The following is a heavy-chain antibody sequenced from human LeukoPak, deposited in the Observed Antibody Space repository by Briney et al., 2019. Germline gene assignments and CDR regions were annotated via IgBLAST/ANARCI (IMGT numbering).Heavy chain of an antibody. Sequence: ASVKVSCKASGYTFTSYDINWVRQATGQGLEYMGWMNPNSGNIEYAQKFQGRVTMTRDTSISTAYMELSSLRSEDTAVYYCARRTEHGNDYWGQRTLVTVSS. CDR1: GYTFTSYD. D-gene: IGHD4-23*01. V-gene: IGHV1-8*01. J-gene: IGHJ4*02. CDR3: ARRTEHGNDY. CDR2: MNPNSGNI.